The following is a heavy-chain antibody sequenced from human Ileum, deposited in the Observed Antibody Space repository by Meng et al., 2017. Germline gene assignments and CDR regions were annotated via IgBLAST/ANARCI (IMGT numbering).Heavy chain of an antibody. CDR3: ASRNYNYDDYFEY. CDR2: INSNSGGT. CDR1: GYSFTGYY. D-gene: IGHD1-7*01. J-gene: IGHJ4*02. V-gene: IGHV1-2*06. Sequence: QVHVVQSGADVKKPGASVKVSCKPSGYSFTGYYMHWVRQAPGQGLEWMGRINSNSGGTNYAQKFKGRVTLTRDISTVYMELSSLRSDDTAVYYCASRNYNYDDYFEYWGQGTLVTVSS.